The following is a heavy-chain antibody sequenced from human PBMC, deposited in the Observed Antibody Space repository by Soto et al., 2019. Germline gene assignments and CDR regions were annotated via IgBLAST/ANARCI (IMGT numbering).Heavy chain of an antibody. CDR1: GITFSSYA. V-gene: IGHV3-23*01. J-gene: IGHJ4*02. CDR2: ISGSGSGT. CDR3: VSSKQWLVKYFDY. D-gene: IGHD6-19*01. Sequence: EVQLLESGGGLVQPGGSPRLSCAASGITFSSYAMSWVRQAPGKGLEWVSAISGSGSGTYYVDSVKGRFTISRDNSKSTLYLQMNSLRAEDTAIYYCVSSKQWLVKYFDYWGQGTLVTVSA.